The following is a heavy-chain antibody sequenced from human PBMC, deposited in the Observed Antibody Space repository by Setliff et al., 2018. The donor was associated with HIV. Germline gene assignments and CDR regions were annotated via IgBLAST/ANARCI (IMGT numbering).Heavy chain of an antibody. CDR1: GGSISTYY. J-gene: IGHJ5*02. CDR3: TRGQYCGCGSCYSPSYNWFDP. CDR2: VSTSGST. D-gene: IGHD2-15*01. Sequence: PSETLSLTCTVSGGSISTYYWSWIRQPAGKGLEWIGRVSTSGSTKYNPSLKSRVTMSLDTSRNEFSLKLSSVTAADTAVYYCTRGQYCGCGSCYSPSYNWFDPWGQGTLVTVSS. V-gene: IGHV4-4*07.